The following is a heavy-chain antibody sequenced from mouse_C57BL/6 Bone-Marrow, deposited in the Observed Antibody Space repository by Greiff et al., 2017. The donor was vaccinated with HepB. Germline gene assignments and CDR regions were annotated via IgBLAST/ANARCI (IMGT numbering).Heavy chain of an antibody. V-gene: IGHV1-15*01. J-gene: IGHJ2*01. CDR2: IDPETGGT. CDR1: GYTFTDYE. CDR3: TRNWYYFDY. Sequence: QVQLQQSGAELVRPGASVTLSCKASGYTFTDYEMHWVKQTPVHGLEWIGAIDPETGGTAYNQKFKGKAILTADKSSSTAYMELRSLTSEDSAVYYCTRNWYYFDYWGQGTTLTVSS. D-gene: IGHD4-1*01.